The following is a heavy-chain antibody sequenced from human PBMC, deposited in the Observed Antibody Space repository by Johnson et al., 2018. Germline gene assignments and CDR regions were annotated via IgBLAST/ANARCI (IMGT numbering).Heavy chain of an antibody. Sequence: QVQLVESGGGVVQPGRSLRLSCAASGFTFSSYGMHWVRQAPGKGLEWVAVISYDGSNKYYADSVKGRFTISRDNSKNTLYLQMNSLGAEDTAVYYCAKEEGYSGYGYYDMDVWGKGTTVTVSS. D-gene: IGHD5-12*01. V-gene: IGHV3-30*18. CDR2: ISYDGSNK. CDR3: AKEEGYSGYGYYDMDV. CDR1: GFTFSSYG. J-gene: IGHJ6*03.